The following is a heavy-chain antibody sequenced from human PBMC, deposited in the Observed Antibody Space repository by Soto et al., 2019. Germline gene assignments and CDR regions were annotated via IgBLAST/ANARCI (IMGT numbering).Heavy chain of an antibody. CDR3: ARGGGNDPFDS. Sequence: SETLSLTCTVSGGSITYGGFSWCWIRQSPGKGLEWIGYISHLENTYFHPTFKSRLTMSIDRSKNQFSLNLSSVTAADRAVYFCARGGGNDPFDSWGQGVLVTSPQ. V-gene: IGHV4-30-2*06. J-gene: IGHJ4*02. CDR2: ISHLENT. D-gene: IGHD1-1*01. CDR1: GGSITYGGFS.